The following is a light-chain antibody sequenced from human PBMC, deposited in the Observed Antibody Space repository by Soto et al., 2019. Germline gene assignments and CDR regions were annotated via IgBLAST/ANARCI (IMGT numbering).Light chain of an antibody. Sequence: QSALTQPPSASGSPGQSVTISCTGTSSDVGAYNYVSWYQQYPGKAPKLMIYEVTQRPSGVPDRFSGSKSGNTASLTVSELQAEDEADYYCTSYVGNDIWVFGGGTKLTVL. CDR2: EVT. CDR3: TSYVGNDIWV. V-gene: IGLV2-8*01. J-gene: IGLJ3*02. CDR1: SSDVGAYNY.